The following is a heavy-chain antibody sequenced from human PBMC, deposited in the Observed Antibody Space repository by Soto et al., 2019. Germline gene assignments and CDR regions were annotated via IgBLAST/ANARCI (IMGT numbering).Heavy chain of an antibody. Sequence: GGSLRLSCAASGFTFSNYAMHWVRQAPGKGLEWVAVISYDGSNKYYADSVKGRFTISRGISKNTLYLQMNSLRAEDTAVYYCARVGCSSTSCYIGPLDYWGQGTLVTVSS. D-gene: IGHD2-2*02. CDR3: ARVGCSSTSCYIGPLDY. J-gene: IGHJ4*02. CDR1: GFTFSNYA. V-gene: IGHV3-30*04. CDR2: ISYDGSNK.